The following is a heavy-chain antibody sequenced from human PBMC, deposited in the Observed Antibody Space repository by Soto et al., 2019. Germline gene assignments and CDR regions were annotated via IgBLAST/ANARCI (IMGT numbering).Heavy chain of an antibody. D-gene: IGHD3-10*01. J-gene: IGHJ6*02. CDR2: ISYSGST. V-gene: IGHV4-31*03. CDR3: ARDYGSGTSVFGMDV. Sequence: QVQLQESGPGLVKPSQTLSLTCTVSDDSISSDNYFWSWIRQQPGKGLEWIGYISYSGSTHYNPSLKSRLTISIDTSKNQFSLRLNSVTAADTAVYYCARDYGSGTSVFGMDVWGQGTTVIVPS. CDR1: DDSISSDNYF.